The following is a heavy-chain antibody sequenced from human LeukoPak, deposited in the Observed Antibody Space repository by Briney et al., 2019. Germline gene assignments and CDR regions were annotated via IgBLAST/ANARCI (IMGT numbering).Heavy chain of an antibody. CDR3: ARVTPSAYCSGGSCYPNFDY. CDR2: IYTRGST. CDR1: GGSISSGSYY. Sequence: SETLSLTCSVSGGSISSGSYYWSWIRQPAGRGLEWIGRIYTRGSTNYNPSLKARVTISVDTSKNRFSLKLSSVTATDTAVYYCARVTPSAYCSGGSCYPNFDYWGQGTLVTLSS. V-gene: IGHV4-61*02. D-gene: IGHD2-15*01. J-gene: IGHJ4*02.